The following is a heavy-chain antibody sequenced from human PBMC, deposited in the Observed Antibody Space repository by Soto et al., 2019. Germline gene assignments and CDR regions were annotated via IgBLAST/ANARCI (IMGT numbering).Heavy chain of an antibody. J-gene: IGHJ4*02. V-gene: IGHV3-30*18. Sequence: GGSLRLSCAASGFTFSSYGMHWVRQAPGKGLEWVAVISYDGSNKYYADSVKGRFTISRDNSKNTLYLQMNSLRAEDTAVYYCAKDLKGSGWYFVYLTGFDYWGQGTLVTVSS. D-gene: IGHD6-19*01. CDR1: GFTFSSYG. CDR3: AKDLKGSGWYFVYLTGFDY. CDR2: ISYDGSNK.